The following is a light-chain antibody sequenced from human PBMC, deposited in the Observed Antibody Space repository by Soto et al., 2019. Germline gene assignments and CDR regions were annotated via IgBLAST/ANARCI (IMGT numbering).Light chain of an antibody. V-gene: IGKV1-5*03. CDR2: KTS. CDR1: QSISIW. J-gene: IGKJ1*01. CDR3: QHYNDYSWT. Sequence: DIHMTQSPSTLSASVGDRVTITCRASQSISIWLAWYQQKPGKAPNLLIYKTSSLESGVPSRFSGSGSGTEFHLTISSLQPDDFATYYCQHYNDYSWTFGQGTKVEIK.